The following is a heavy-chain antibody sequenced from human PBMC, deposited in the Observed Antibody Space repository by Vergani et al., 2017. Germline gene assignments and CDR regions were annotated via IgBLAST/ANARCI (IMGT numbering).Heavy chain of an antibody. CDR2: INHSRST. Sequence: QVQLQQWGAGLLKPSETLSLTCAVYGGSFSGYYWSWIRQPPGKGLEWIGEINHSRSTNYNPSHKSRVTISVDTSKNQFSLNLNSVTAADSAVYYCARVRGSGTFGYWGQGTLVTVSS. CDR1: GGSFSGYY. CDR3: ARVRGSGTFGY. D-gene: IGHD3-10*01. V-gene: IGHV4-34*01. J-gene: IGHJ4*02.